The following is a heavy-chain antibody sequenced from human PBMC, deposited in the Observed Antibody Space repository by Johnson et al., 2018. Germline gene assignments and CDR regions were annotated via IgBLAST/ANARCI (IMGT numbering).Heavy chain of an antibody. CDR2: ISYDGSNK. CDR3: AKATKTTVVTPKTPYYYYYYMDV. CDR1: GFTFSSYG. J-gene: IGHJ6*03. V-gene: IGHV3-30*18. Sequence: QVQLVESGGGVVQPGRSLRLSCAASGFTFSSYGMHWVRQAPGKGLEWVAVISYDGSNKYYADSVKGRFTISRDNSKNTLYLQMNSLGAADTAVYYWAKATKTTVVTPKTPYYYYYYMDVWGKGTPVTVSS. D-gene: IGHD4-23*01.